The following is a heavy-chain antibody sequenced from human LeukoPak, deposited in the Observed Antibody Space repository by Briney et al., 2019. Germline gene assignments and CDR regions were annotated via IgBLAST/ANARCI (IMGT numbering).Heavy chain of an antibody. CDR1: GFTFSSYG. J-gene: IGHJ4*02. CDR2: ISYDGSNK. D-gene: IGHD2/OR15-2a*01. V-gene: IGHV3-30*03. CDR3: VSFYETY. Sequence: GGSLRLSCAASGFTFSSYGMHWVRQAPGKGLEWVAVISYDGSNKYYADSVKGRFTISKDNAKNTVYLQMNSLRAEDTAVYYCVSFYETYWGRGTLVTVSS.